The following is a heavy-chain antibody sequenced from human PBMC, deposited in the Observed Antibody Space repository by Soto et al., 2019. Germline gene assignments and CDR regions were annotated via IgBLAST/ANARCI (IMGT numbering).Heavy chain of an antibody. Sequence: ASVKVSSKASGYTFTSYDINWVRQATGQGLEWMGWMNPKSGNTGYAQKFQGGVTMTRNTSISTAYMELSSLRSEDTAVYYCARERTVAGNDYWGQGTLVTVSS. J-gene: IGHJ4*02. D-gene: IGHD6-19*01. CDR3: ARERTVAGNDY. CDR2: MNPKSGNT. CDR1: GYTFTSYD. V-gene: IGHV1-8*01.